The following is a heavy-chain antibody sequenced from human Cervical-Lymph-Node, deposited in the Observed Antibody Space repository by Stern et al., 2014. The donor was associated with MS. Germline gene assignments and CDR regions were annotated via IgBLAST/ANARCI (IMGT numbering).Heavy chain of an antibody. Sequence: VQLVDSGAEGKKPGASVKVSCKASGYTFTSYGISWVRQAPGQRLEWIGCISAYNGNTNNAQKLQGRVTMTTDTSTSTAYMELRSLRSDDTAVYYCARDLYYYDSSALGGYWGQGTLVTVSS. J-gene: IGHJ4*02. D-gene: IGHD3-22*01. V-gene: IGHV1-18*01. CDR3: ARDLYYYDSSALGGY. CDR1: GYTFTSYG. CDR2: ISAYNGNT.